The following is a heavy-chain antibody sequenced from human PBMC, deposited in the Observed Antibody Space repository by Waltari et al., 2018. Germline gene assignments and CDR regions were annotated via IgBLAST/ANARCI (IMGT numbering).Heavy chain of an antibody. V-gene: IGHV3-33*05. CDR3: ARNIAVDY. CDR2: ISYDGNDN. D-gene: IGHD6-13*01. CDR1: GFIFGNYG. J-gene: IGHJ4*02. Sequence: QVQLVESGGGVVQPGTSLTLSCAASGFIFGNYGMHWVRQAPGKGLEWVAVISYDGNDNYYGDSVKGRITISRDNSKNTLYLQMNSLRAEDTAVYYCARNIAVDYWGQGTLLTVSS.